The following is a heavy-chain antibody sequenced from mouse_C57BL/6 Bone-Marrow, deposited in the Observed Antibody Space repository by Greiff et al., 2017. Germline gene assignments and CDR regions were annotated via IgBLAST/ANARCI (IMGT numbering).Heavy chain of an antibody. V-gene: IGHV1-55*01. CDR2: IYPTSGRT. Sequence: QVQLKQPGAELVKPGASVKMSCKASGYTFTSYWITWVKQRPGQGLEWIGDIYPTSGRTNYNEKFKSKTILTVDTSSSTAYLQLSSLTSEDSAVLYCARSGPHGRSFDYWGQGTTLTVSS. J-gene: IGHJ2*01. CDR1: GYTFTSYW. D-gene: IGHD6-1*01. CDR3: ARSGPHGRSFDY.